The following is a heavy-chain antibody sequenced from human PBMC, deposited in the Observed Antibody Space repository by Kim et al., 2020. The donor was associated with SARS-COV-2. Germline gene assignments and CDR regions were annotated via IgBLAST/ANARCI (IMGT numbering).Heavy chain of an antibody. Sequence: YGAFGRGRFTISRDNAKNSLSLQMNALRTDDTGVYYCTKGTQPTSGLDYWGQGTLVIVSS. D-gene: IGHD3-9*01. CDR3: TKGTQPTSGLDY. J-gene: IGHJ4*02. V-gene: IGHV3-7*04.